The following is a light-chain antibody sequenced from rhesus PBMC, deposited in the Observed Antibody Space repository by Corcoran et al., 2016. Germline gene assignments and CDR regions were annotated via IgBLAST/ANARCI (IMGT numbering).Light chain of an antibody. CDR2: KAS. V-gene: IGKV1-74*01. Sequence: DIQMTQSPSSLSASVGDRVTITCRASENVNNYLHWYQQKPGKAPNLLIYKASTLQSGVPSRFSGSGSGTDFTLPISSLQPEDFATYYGQQHNSYPYSFGPGTKVEIK. CDR3: QQHNSYPYS. J-gene: IGKJ2*01. CDR1: ENVNNY.